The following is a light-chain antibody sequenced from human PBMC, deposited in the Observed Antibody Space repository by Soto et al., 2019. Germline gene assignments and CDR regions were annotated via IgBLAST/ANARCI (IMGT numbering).Light chain of an antibody. CDR1: QSFRGL. J-gene: IGKJ5*01. CDR2: DAY. V-gene: IGKV3-11*01. CDR3: QQRHMWPIT. Sequence: VLTQPTFTLSLSPGERATLSCRASQSFRGLLAWYQQKPGQAPRLLIYDAYNRATGIPPRFSGSGSGTDFTLAISSLEPEDSAVYYCQQRHMWPITFGQGTRLEIK.